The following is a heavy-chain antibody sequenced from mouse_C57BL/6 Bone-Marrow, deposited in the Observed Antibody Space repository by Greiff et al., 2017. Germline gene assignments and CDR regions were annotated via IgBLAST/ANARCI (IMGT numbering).Heavy chain of an antibody. CDR1: GFTFSSYT. Sequence: DVMLVASGGGLVKPGGSLKLSCAASGFTFSSYTMSWFRQTPEKRLQWVAAISGGGGNTYYPDSVKGRFTISRDNDKNILYLQMSSLRSEDTALYYCSRQVTTVLATKYFDVWGTGTTVTVSS. J-gene: IGHJ1*03. V-gene: IGHV5-9*01. CDR2: ISGGGGNT. CDR3: SRQVTTVLATKYFDV. D-gene: IGHD1-1*01.